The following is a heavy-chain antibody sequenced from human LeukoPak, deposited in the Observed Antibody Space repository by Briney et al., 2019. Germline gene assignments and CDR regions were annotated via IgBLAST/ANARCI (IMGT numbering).Heavy chain of an antibody. CDR3: ARSAEHCNNGVCFTDYYVDV. CDR2: INPNSGDT. D-gene: IGHD2-8*01. Sequence: GASVKVSCKASGYTFSGSYIHWVRQAPGQGLEWLGRINPNSGDTNYAQNFHGRVTMTRDTSITTTYMELNSLTSDDTAVYFCARSAEHCNNGVCFTDYYVDVWGKGTTVTVSS. V-gene: IGHV1-2*06. J-gene: IGHJ6*03. CDR1: GYTFSGSY.